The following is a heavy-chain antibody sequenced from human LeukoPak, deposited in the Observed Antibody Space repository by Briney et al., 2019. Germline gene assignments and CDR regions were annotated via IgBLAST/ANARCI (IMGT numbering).Heavy chain of an antibody. CDR3: TRDWYELLRPRPPDTFDI. V-gene: IGHV1-18*01. CDR2: ISAYTGNT. D-gene: IGHD4/OR15-4a*01. CDR1: GYDFTSYG. J-gene: IGHJ3*02. Sequence: GASVKVSCKASGYDFTSYGISWVRQAPRQGLEWLGWISAYTGNTNYAQWLQGRVTMTTDTSTSTAFMESRSLRSDDTAVYYCTRDWYELLRPRPPDTFDIWGLGTLVTVSS.